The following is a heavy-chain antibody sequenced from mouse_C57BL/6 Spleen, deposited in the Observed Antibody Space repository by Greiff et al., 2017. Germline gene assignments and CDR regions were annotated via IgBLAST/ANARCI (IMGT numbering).Heavy chain of an antibody. CDR1: GYTFTSYW. Sequence: VQLQQPGAELVKPGASVKLSCKASGYTFTSYWMHWVKQRPGQGLEWIGMNHPNSGSTNYNEKSKSKVTQTVDKSSSTAYRQLSRLTSEDSAVYYCARRGTTVVDYWGQGTTLTVSS. J-gene: IGHJ2*01. CDR3: ARRGTTVVDY. V-gene: IGHV1-64*01. D-gene: IGHD1-1*01. CDR2: NHPNSGST.